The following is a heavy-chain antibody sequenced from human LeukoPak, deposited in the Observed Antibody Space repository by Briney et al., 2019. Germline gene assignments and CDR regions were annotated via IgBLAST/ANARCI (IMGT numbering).Heavy chain of an antibody. V-gene: IGHV1-69*13. J-gene: IGHJ4*02. D-gene: IGHD3-10*01. CDR3: ASSTRDYYGSGY. Sequence: ASVKVSCKASGGTFSSYAISWVRQAPGQGLEWMGGIIPIFGTANYAQKFQGRVTITADESTSTAYMELSSLRSEDTAVYYCASSTRDYYGSGYWGQGTLVTVSS. CDR2: IIPIFGTA. CDR1: GGTFSSYA.